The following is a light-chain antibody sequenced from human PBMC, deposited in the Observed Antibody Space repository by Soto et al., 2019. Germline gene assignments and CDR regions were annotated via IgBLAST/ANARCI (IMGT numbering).Light chain of an antibody. V-gene: IGLV1-51*01. CDR2: DNN. CDR3: GTWDSSLSRVV. Sequence: QSALTQPPSVSAAPGQTVTISCSGSSSNIGNNYVSWYQQLPGTAPKLLIYDNNKRPSGIPDRFSGSKSGTSATLGITGLQTGDEADYYCGTWDSSLSRVVFGGGTKLTVL. CDR1: SSNIGNNY. J-gene: IGLJ2*01.